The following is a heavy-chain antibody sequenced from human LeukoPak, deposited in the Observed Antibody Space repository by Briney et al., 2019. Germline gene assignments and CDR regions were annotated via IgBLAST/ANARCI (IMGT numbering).Heavy chain of an antibody. CDR1: GFTFSSYG. V-gene: IGHV3-30*02. J-gene: IGHJ4*02. Sequence: PGGSLRLSCAASGFTFSSYGMHWVRQAPGKGLEWVAFIRYDGSNKYYADSVKGRFTISRDNAKNSLYLQMNSLRAEDTAVYYCARDPYSSGWYGGAGFDYWGQGTLVTVSS. CDR3: ARDPYSSGWYGGAGFDY. D-gene: IGHD6-19*01. CDR2: IRYDGSNK.